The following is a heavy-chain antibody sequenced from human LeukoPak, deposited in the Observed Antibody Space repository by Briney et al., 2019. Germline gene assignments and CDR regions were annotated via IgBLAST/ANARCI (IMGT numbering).Heavy chain of an antibody. Sequence: GGSLRLSCAASGFTFSSYAMTWVRQAPGQGLEWVSTIGGTGSSTYYADSVKGRFTISRDNSKNTLYLQMNSLRAEDTAVYYCARGGFDYWGQGTLVTVSS. CDR1: GFTFSSYA. J-gene: IGHJ4*02. V-gene: IGHV3-23*01. CDR2: IGGTGSST. CDR3: ARGGFDY.